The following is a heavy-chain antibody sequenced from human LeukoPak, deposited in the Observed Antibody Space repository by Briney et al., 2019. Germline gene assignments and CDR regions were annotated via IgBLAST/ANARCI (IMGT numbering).Heavy chain of an antibody. D-gene: IGHD1-26*01. J-gene: IGHJ6*03. CDR1: DESFSTYY. CDR3: ARTLSGSYWDYYYYMDV. V-gene: IGHV4-59*01. CDR2: IYYSGST. Sequence: SETLSLTCDVNDESFSTYYWSWIRQSPGKGLEWIGYIYYSGSTNYNPSLQSRVTISVDTSKNQFSLKLSSVTAADTAVYYCARTLSGSYWDYYYYMDVWGKGTTVTVSS.